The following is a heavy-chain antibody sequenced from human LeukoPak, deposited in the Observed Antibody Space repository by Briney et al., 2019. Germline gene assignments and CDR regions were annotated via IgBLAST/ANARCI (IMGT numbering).Heavy chain of an antibody. D-gene: IGHD2-2*01. Sequence: PSETLSLTCAVYGGSFSGYYWSWIRQPPGKGLEWIGEINHSGSTNYNPSLKSRVTISVDTSKNQFSLKLGSVTAADTAVYYCARGAVVVVPAARFRRKANLFDYWGQGTLVTVSS. V-gene: IGHV4-34*01. CDR1: GGSFSGYY. J-gene: IGHJ4*02. CDR3: ARGAVVVVPAARFRRKANLFDY. CDR2: INHSGST.